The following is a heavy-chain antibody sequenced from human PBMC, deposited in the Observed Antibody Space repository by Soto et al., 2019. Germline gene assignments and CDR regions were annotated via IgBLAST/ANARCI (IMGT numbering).Heavy chain of an antibody. CDR2: ISYDGSNK. Sequence: QVQLVESGGGVVQPGRSLRLSCAASGFTFSSYAMHWVRQAPGKGLEWVAVISYDGSNKYYADSVKGRFTISRDNSKNTLYRQMNSLRAEDTAVYYCSRDLPYCSGGSCFYDAFDIWGQGTIVTVSS. CDR1: GFTFSSYA. J-gene: IGHJ3*02. CDR3: SRDLPYCSGGSCFYDAFDI. D-gene: IGHD2-15*01. V-gene: IGHV3-30-3*01.